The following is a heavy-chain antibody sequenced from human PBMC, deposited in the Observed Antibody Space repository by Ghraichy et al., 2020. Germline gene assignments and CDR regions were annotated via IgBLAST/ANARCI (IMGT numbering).Heavy chain of an antibody. CDR2: ISNYNGNT. J-gene: IGHJ3*02. CDR3: ARDRASNGAFDI. Sequence: ASVKVSCKASGYTFTSYGISWVRQAPGQGLEWMGWISNYNGNTNYEQKFQGRVTMTTDTSTTTGYMELRSLRSDDTAVYYCARDRASNGAFDIWGQGTMVTVSS. CDR1: GYTFTSYG. V-gene: IGHV1-18*04.